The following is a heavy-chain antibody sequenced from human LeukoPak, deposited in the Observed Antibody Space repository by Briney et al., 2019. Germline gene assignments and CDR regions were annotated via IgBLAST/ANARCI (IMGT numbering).Heavy chain of an antibody. Sequence: SETLSLTCTVSGGSISSGGYYWSWIRQHPGKGLEWIGYIYYSGSTYYNPFLKSRVTISVDTSKNQFSLKLSSVTAADTAVYYCARGGGYYYPYYFDYWGQGTLVTVSS. D-gene: IGHD3-22*01. CDR2: IYYSGST. V-gene: IGHV4-31*03. CDR3: ARGGGYYYPYYFDY. CDR1: GGSISSGGYY. J-gene: IGHJ4*02.